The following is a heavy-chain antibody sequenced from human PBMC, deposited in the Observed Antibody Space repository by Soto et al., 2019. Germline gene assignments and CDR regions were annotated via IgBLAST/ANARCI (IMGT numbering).Heavy chain of an antibody. D-gene: IGHD5-18*01. J-gene: IGHJ6*02. CDR2: IDPSDSYT. CDR1: GYSFTSYW. Sequence: PGESLKISCKGSGYSFTSYWISWVRQMPGKGLEWMGRIDPSDSYTNYSPSFQGHVTISADKSISTAYLQWSSLKASDTAMYYCARGTSYGYYYYYGMDVWGQGTTVPVSS. CDR3: ARGTSYGYYYYYGMDV. V-gene: IGHV5-10-1*01.